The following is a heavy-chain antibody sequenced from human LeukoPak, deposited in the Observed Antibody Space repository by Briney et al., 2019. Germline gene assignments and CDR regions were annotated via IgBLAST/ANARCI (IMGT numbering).Heavy chain of an antibody. J-gene: IGHJ6*02. CDR3: ARGPRWTPGKWGMDV. V-gene: IGHV4-34*01. Sequence: SETLSLTCAVYGGSFSGYYWSWIRQPPGKGLEWIGEINHSGSTNYNPSLKSRVTISVDTSKNQFSLKLSSVTAADTAVYHRARGPRWTPGKWGMDVWGQGTTVTVSS. CDR2: INHSGST. CDR1: GGSFSGYY. D-gene: IGHD5-24*01.